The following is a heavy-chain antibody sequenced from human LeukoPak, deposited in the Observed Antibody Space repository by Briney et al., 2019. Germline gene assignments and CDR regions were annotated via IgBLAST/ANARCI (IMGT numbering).Heavy chain of an antibody. CDR1: GGSISSYY. D-gene: IGHD1-7*01. Sequence: PSETLSLTCTVSGGSISSYYWSWIRQPPGKGLELSGYIHYSGSTSYNPSLKSRVTISVDTSKNQFSLKLSSVTAADTAVYYCARVPSGITGTTGDYWGQGTLVTVSS. J-gene: IGHJ4*02. CDR3: ARVPSGITGTTGDY. CDR2: IHYSGST. V-gene: IGHV4-59*01.